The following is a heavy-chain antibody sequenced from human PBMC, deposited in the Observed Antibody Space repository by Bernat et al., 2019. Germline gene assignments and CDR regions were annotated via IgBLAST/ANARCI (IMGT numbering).Heavy chain of an antibody. CDR2: IYSSGST. J-gene: IGHJ4*02. D-gene: IGHD5-24*01. V-gene: IGHV4-31*03. Sequence: QVQLQESGPGLVKPSQTLSLTCTVSGGSISSGGYYWIWIRQHPGKGLEWIGYIYSSGSTYYNPSIKSRTMISVDTSKNQFSLRLTSVTAADTAVYYCASRNGYTFVDYWGQGTLVTVSS. CDR3: ASRNGYTFVDY. CDR1: GGSISSGGYY.